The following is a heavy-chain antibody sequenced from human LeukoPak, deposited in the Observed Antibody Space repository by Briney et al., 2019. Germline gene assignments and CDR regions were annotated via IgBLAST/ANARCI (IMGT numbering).Heavy chain of an antibody. V-gene: IGHV3-7*01. J-gene: IGHJ6*03. CDR3: ARVRYCSGGSCYYYYYMDV. CDR2: IKQDGSEK. D-gene: IGHD2-15*01. CDR1: GFTFSSYW. Sequence: GGSLRLSCAASGFTFSSYWMSWVRQAPGKGLEWVANIKQDGSEKYYVDSVKGRFTISRDNAKNSLYLQMNSLRAEDTAVYYCARVRYCSGGSCYYYYYMDVWGKGTTVTISS.